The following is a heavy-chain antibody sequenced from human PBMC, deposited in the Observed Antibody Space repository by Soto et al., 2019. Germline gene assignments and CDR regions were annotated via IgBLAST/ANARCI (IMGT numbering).Heavy chain of an antibody. D-gene: IGHD6-13*01. CDR1: GYTFTTYA. V-gene: IGHV1-3*01. J-gene: IGHJ4*02. CDR3: ARVLEQQLEPFDF. CDR2: INAGNGNT. Sequence: GASVTVSCTASGYTFTTYARHWVRQAPGQRLEWMGWINAGNGNTKYSQKFQGRVTITRDTSASTAYMELSSLRSEDTAVYYCARVLEQQLEPFDFWGQGTLVTVSS.